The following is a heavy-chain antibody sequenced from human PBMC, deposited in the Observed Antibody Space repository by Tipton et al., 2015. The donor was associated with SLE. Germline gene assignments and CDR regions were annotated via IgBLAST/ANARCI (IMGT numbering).Heavy chain of an antibody. CDR1: GFTFSTYS. D-gene: IGHD3-3*01. V-gene: IGHV3-48*01. Sequence: SLRLSCSASGFTFSTYSMNWVRQAPGKGLEWLSYISSSSSTISYADSVKGRFTISRDNAKNSLSLQMNSLRAEDTAVYYCTRTLAFWSGYYSHEYWGQGSLVTVSS. CDR2: ISSSSSTI. CDR3: TRTLAFWSGYYSHEY. J-gene: IGHJ4*02.